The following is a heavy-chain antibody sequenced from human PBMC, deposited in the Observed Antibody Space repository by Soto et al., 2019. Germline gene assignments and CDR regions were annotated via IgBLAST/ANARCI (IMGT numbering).Heavy chain of an antibody. V-gene: IGHV1-69*06. D-gene: IGHD3-3*01. CDR2: IIAIFGTA. Sequence: QVQLVQSGAEVKKPGSSVKVSCKASGGTFSSYAISWVRQAPGQGLEWRGGIIAIFGTANYAQKFQGRVPITADKPTSTAYMELSSLRSEDTAVYYCASSITIFGVVYYGMDVWGQGTTVTVSS. J-gene: IGHJ6*02. CDR3: ASSITIFGVVYYGMDV. CDR1: GGTFSSYA.